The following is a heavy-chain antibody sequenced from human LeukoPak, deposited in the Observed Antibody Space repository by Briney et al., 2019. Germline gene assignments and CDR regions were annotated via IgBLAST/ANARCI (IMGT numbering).Heavy chain of an antibody. CDR2: IYYSGST. J-gene: IGHJ6*03. V-gene: IGHV4-59*01. CDR3: ARNYYYYYMDV. CDR1: GGSISSYY. Sequence: IPSETLSLTCTVSGGSISSYYWSWIRQPPGKGLEWIGYIYYSGSTNYNPSLKSRVTISVDTSKNQFSLKLSSVTAADTAVYYCARNYYYYYMDVWGKGTTVTVSS.